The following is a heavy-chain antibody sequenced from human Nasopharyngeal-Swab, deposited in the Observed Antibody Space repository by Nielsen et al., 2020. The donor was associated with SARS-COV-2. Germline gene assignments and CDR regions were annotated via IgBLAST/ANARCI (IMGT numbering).Heavy chain of an antibody. D-gene: IGHD5/OR15-5a*01. CDR2: ISYDGSNK. Sequence: GESLKISCAASGFTFSSYGMHWVRQAPGKGLEWVAVISYDGSNKYYADSVKGRFTISRDNSKNTLYLQMNSLRAEDTAVYYCALAVYDYIDYWGQGTLVTGLL. CDR1: GFTFSSYG. V-gene: IGHV3-30*03. J-gene: IGHJ4*02. CDR3: ALAVYDYIDY.